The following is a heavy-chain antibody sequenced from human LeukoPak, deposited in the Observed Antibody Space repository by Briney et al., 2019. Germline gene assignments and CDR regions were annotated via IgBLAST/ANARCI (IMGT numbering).Heavy chain of an antibody. J-gene: IGHJ4*02. D-gene: IGHD6-19*01. V-gene: IGHV5-51*01. CDR2: IYPGDSDT. CDR3: ARGKSRAVAGPYFFDY. CDR1: GYSFTSYW. Sequence: GESLKISCKGSGYSFTSYWIGWVRQMPGKGLEWMAIIYPGDSDTRYSPSFQGQVTISADKSISTAYLQWTSLRASDIAMYYCARGKSRAVAGPYFFDYWGQGTLVTVSS.